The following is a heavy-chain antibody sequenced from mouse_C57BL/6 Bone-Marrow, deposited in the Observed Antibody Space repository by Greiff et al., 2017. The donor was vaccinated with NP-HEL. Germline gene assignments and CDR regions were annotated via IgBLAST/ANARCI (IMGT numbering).Heavy chain of an antibody. J-gene: IGHJ4*01. CDR3: VGPSTVVADYYAMGD. Sequence: EVQRVESGGGLVQPKGSLKLSCAASGFSFNTYAMNWVRQAPGKGLEWVARIRSKSNNYATYYADSVKDRFTISRADSESMLYLQMNNLKTEDTAMYYCVGPSTVVADYYAMGDWGQGTSVTVAS. V-gene: IGHV10-1*01. D-gene: IGHD1-1*01. CDR1: GFSFNTYA. CDR2: IRSKSNNYAT.